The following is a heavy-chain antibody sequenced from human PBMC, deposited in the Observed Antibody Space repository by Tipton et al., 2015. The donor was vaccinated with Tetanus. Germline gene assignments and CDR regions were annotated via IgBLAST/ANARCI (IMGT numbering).Heavy chain of an antibody. CDR2: FSPIFRRP. V-gene: IGHV1-69*01. D-gene: IGHD3-22*01. J-gene: IGHJ3*01. Sequence: QLVQSGAEVKKPGSSVKVSCKSSGGTFSNYVFNWVRQAPGQGLEWMGGFSPIFRRPNYAQKFQGRVTISADESTSTAYMELRSRTSADTAIYYCSREAINSEDRRAFDVWGQGPMVTVSP. CDR1: GGTFSNYV. CDR3: SREAINSEDRRAFDV.